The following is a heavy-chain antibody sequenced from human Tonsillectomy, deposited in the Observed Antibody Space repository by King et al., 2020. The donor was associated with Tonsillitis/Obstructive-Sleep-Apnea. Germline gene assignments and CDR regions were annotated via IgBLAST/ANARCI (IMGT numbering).Heavy chain of an antibody. V-gene: IGHV4-59*01. J-gene: IGHJ4*02. CDR3: AREGYNYAVDY. D-gene: IGHD5-18*01. Sequence: QLQESGPGLVKPSETLSLTCTVSGGSISSYYWSWIRQTPGKGLECIGYNYYSGSTNYNPSLKSRVTISVDTSKNQFSLKLSSVTAADTAVYYCAREGYNYAVDYWGQGTLVTVSS. CDR2: NYYSGST. CDR1: GGSISSYY.